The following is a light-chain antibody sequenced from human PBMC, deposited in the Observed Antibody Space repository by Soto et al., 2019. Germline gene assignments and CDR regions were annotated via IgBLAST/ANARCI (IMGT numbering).Light chain of an antibody. CDR1: QSVDIN. CDR2: GAF. CDR3: QQYNNWHHT. V-gene: IGKV3-15*01. J-gene: IGKJ2*01. Sequence: EIVMTQSPATLSVSPGGRATLSCRASQSVDINLAWYQQRPGQSPRLLVYGAFTRATGLPARFSGRGAGTEFTLNISSLQFEDLAVNNSQQYNNWHHTFGQGTKLEI.